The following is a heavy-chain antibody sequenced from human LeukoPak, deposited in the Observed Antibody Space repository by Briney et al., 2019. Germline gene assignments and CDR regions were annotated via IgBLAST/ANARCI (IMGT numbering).Heavy chain of an antibody. D-gene: IGHD3-9*01. CDR1: GGSISSYY. CDR2: IYTSGST. Sequence: SETLSLTCTVSGGSISSYYWSWIRQPAGKGLEWIGRIYTSGSTHYNPSLKSRVTMSVDTSKNQFSLKLSSVTAADTAVYYCASEAPPYYDIVTGGFSHYSYYMDVWGKGTTVTVSS. J-gene: IGHJ6*03. CDR3: ASEAPPYYDIVTGGFSHYSYYMDV. V-gene: IGHV4-4*07.